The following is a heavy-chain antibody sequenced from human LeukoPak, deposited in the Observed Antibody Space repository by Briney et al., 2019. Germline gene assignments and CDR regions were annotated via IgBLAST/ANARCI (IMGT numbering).Heavy chain of an antibody. CDR1: GFTFSSYG. J-gene: IGHJ4*02. CDR3: ARASGSYWDPSD. Sequence: GGSLRLSCAASGFTFSSYGMHWVRQAPGKGLEWVAVIWYDGSNKYYADSVKGRFTISRDNSKNTLYLQMNSLRAEDTAVYYCARASGSYWDPSDWGQGTLVTVSS. D-gene: IGHD1-26*01. V-gene: IGHV3-33*01. CDR2: IWYDGSNK.